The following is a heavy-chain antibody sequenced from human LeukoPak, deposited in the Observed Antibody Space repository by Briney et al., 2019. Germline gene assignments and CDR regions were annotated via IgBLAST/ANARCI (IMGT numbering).Heavy chain of an antibody. CDR1: GGTFSSYA. Sequence: ASVKVSCKASGGTFSSYAISWVRQAPGQGLEWMGGIIPIFGTANYAQKFQGRVTITADESTSTAYMELSSLKSEDTAVYYCARAPVSIQLYSYYFDYWGQGTLVTVSS. CDR3: ARAPVSIQLYSYYFDY. CDR2: IIPIFGTA. D-gene: IGHD5-18*01. V-gene: IGHV1-69*01. J-gene: IGHJ4*02.